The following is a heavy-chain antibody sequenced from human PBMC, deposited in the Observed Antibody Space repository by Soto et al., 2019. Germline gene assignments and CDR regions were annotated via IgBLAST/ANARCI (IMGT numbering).Heavy chain of an antibody. CDR2: ISAYNGNT. CDR3: ARDTHESPTYCGGDCYFDY. D-gene: IGHD2-21*02. CDR1: GYTFTSHG. Sequence: ASVKVSCKASGYTFTSHGISWVRQAPGQGLEWMGWISAYNGNTNYAQKLQGRVTMTTDTSTSTAYMELRSLRSDDTAVYYCARDTHESPTYCGGDCYFDYWGQGTLVTV. V-gene: IGHV1-18*04. J-gene: IGHJ4*02.